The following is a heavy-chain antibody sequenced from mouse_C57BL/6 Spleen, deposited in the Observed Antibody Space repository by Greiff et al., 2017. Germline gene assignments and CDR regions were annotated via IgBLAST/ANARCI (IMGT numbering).Heavy chain of an antibody. D-gene: IGHD1-1*01. Sequence: QVQLQQPGAELVRPGSSVKLSCKASGYTFTSYWMHWVKQRPIQGLEWIGNIDPSDSETHYNQKFKDKATLTVDKSSSTAYMQLSSLTSEDSAVYYCAREGFTTVVATFDYWGQGTTLTVSS. CDR3: AREGFTTVVATFDY. CDR1: GYTFTSYW. J-gene: IGHJ2*01. V-gene: IGHV1-52*01. CDR2: IDPSDSET.